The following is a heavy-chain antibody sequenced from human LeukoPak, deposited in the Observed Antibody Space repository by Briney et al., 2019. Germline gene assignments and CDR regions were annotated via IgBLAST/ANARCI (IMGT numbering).Heavy chain of an antibody. CDR1: GFTFNNYA. CDR2: ISWHSEKL. V-gene: IGHV3-9*01. J-gene: IGHJ4*02. CDR3: AKDSRRYYFDY. Sequence: GGSLRLSCAASGFTFNNYAMRWVRQAPGKGLEWVSGISWHSEKLGYADSVKGRFTISRDNAKNSLYLQMNSLRAEDTAVYYCAKDSRRYYFDYWGQGTLVTVSS.